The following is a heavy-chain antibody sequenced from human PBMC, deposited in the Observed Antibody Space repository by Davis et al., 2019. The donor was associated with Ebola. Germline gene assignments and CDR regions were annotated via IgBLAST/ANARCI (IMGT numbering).Heavy chain of an antibody. CDR3: ARELPHDMVGNNWFDP. CDR2: IIPIFGTP. Sequence: SVKVSCKASGGTFSTYALTWVRQAPGQGLEWMGGIIPIFGTPNYAQKFQGRVTITADDSTNTVYMELSSLRSEDTAVYYCARELPHDMVGNNWFDPWGQGTLVTVSS. V-gene: IGHV1-69*13. D-gene: IGHD3-9*01. CDR1: GGTFSTYA. J-gene: IGHJ5*02.